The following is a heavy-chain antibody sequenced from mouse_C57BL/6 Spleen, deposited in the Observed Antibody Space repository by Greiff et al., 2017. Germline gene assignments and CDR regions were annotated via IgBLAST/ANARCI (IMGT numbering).Heavy chain of an antibody. Sequence: VQLQQSGPELVRPGVSVKISCKGSGYTFTDYAMHWVKQSHAKSLEWIGVISTYYGDASYNQKFKDKDTMTVDKSSSTAYRELARLTSEDSAVYYCARRGFAYWGQGTLVTVSA. CDR1: GYTFTDYA. V-gene: IGHV1-67*01. CDR2: ISTYYGDA. CDR3: ARRGFAY. J-gene: IGHJ3*01.